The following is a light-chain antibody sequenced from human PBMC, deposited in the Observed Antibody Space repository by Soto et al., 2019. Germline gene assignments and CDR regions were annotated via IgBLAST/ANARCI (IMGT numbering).Light chain of an antibody. Sequence: QSVLTQPASVSGSPGQSITISCTGTSSDVGAYNFVSWHQQHPGKAPKLMIYNVYDRPSGISYRFSGSKSGNTVSLTISGLQGEDEADYYCSAYTVSRTYVFGTGTKLTVL. CDR2: NVY. CDR3: SAYTVSRTYV. J-gene: IGLJ1*01. CDR1: SSDVGAYNF. V-gene: IGLV2-14*03.